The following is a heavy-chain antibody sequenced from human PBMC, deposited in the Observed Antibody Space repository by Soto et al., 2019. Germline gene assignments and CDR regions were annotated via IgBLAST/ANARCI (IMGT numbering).Heavy chain of an antibody. D-gene: IGHD6-13*01. Sequence: PSETLSLTCAVSGASISSGNWWIWVRQSPGRGLEWIGEIHHSGNPNYNPSLESRVTISVDKSKNQFSLNLSSVTAADTAVYYCARDMSRFPIYSSSWAIDYWGQGTLVTVSS. J-gene: IGHJ4*02. CDR2: IHHSGNP. CDR3: ARDMSRFPIYSSSWAIDY. V-gene: IGHV4-4*02. CDR1: GASISSGNW.